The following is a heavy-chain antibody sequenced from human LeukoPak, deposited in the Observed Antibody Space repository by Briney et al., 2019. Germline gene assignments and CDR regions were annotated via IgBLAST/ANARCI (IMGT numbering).Heavy chain of an antibody. CDR1: GCTFSNYW. CDR2: IKQDRSEK. Sequence: GGSLRLSCAASGCTFSNYWMTWIRQAPGKGLEWVATIKQDRSEKYYVDSVQGRFTISRDNAQNSLYLQLNSLRAQDSALYYCVRACGSAACPFYFHYWGQGTLVTVSS. J-gene: IGHJ4*02. CDR3: VRACGSAACPFYFHY. D-gene: IGHD2-21*01. V-gene: IGHV3-7*01.